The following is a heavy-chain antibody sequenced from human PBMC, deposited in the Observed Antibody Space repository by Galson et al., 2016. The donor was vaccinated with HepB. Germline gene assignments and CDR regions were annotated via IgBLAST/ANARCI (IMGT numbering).Heavy chain of an antibody. V-gene: IGHV4-39*01. Sequence: STVSGASVSSNRYFWGWIRQPPGKGLEWIGNVYYNGITYFPPSLKSRVTISADTSKNQFSLRLSAVTAADTAVYYCAGHRPSGGGFTLDYWGQGILVTVSS. D-gene: IGHD5-12*01. CDR1: GASVSSNRYF. CDR3: AGHRPSGGGFTLDY. J-gene: IGHJ4*02. CDR2: VYYNGIT.